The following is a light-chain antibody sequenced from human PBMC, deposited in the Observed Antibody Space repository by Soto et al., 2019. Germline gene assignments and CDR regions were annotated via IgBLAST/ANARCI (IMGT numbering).Light chain of an antibody. CDR3: QQHGTSPIT. CDR2: RTS. J-gene: IGKJ5*01. Sequence: EIELTQSPATLSLSPGERATLSCRASQSVSSFLVWYQQKPGQAPRLLIYRTSTRATGIPDRFSGSGSGTDFTLTISRLEPEDFAVYYCQQHGTSPITFGQGTRLEIK. V-gene: IGKV3-20*01. CDR1: QSVSSF.